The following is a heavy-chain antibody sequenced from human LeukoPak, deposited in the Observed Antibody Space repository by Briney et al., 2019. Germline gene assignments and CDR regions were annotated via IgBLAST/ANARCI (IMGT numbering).Heavy chain of an antibody. CDR3: AKDSSSWLFDY. D-gene: IGHD6-13*01. Sequence: GGSLRLSCAASGFTLSNSWMHWVRQAPGKGLVWVSRTNGDGSDTSYADSVKGRFTISRDSATNTLYLQMNSLRAEDTAVYYCAKDSSSWLFDYWGQGTLVTVSS. CDR1: GFTLSNSW. V-gene: IGHV3-74*01. J-gene: IGHJ4*02. CDR2: TNGDGSDT.